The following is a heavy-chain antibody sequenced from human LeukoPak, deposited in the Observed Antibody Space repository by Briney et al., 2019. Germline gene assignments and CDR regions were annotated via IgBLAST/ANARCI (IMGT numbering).Heavy chain of an antibody. Sequence: SGGSLRLSCAASGFTFSSYWMHWVRQAPGKGLVWVSRINSDGSSTGYADSVKGRFTISRDNAKNTLYLQMNSLRAEDTAVYYCAREGRRQMATTFDYWGQGTLVTVSS. CDR3: AREGRRQMATTFDY. D-gene: IGHD5-24*01. J-gene: IGHJ4*02. CDR1: GFTFSSYW. V-gene: IGHV3-74*01. CDR2: INSDGSST.